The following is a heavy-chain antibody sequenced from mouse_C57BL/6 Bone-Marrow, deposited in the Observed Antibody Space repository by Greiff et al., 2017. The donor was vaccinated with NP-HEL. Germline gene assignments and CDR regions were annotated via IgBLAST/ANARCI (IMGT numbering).Heavy chain of an antibody. CDR1: GYTFTSYG. V-gene: IGHV1-81*01. Sequence: QVQLKQSGAELARPGASVKLSCKASGYTFTSYGISWVKQRTGQGLEWIGEIYPRSGNTYYNEKFKGKATLPADKSSSTEYMELRSLTSEDYAVYFCARRDYYPYFDYWGQGTTLTVSS. CDR3: ARRDYYPYFDY. J-gene: IGHJ2*01. D-gene: IGHD1-1*01. CDR2: IYPRSGNT.